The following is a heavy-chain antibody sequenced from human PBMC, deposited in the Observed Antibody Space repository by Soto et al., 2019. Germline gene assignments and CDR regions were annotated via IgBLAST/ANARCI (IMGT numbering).Heavy chain of an antibody. CDR1: GGSISSGGYS. V-gene: IGHV4-30-2*01. CDR3: ARGIQLWNDAFDI. D-gene: IGHD5-18*01. Sequence: QLQLQESGSGLVKPSQSLSLTCAVSGGSISSGGYSWSWIRQPPGKGLEWIGYIYHSGSTYYNPSLQSRVTISVDRSMNQFSLKLSSVTAADTAVYYCARGIQLWNDAFDIWGQGTMVTVSS. J-gene: IGHJ3*02. CDR2: IYHSGST.